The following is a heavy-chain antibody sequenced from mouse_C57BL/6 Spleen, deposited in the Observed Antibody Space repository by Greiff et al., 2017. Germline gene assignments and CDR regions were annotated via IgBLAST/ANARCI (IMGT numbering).Heavy chain of an antibody. Sequence: QVQLQQPGAELVKPGASVKLSCKASGYTFTSYWMHWVKQRPGQGLEWIGMIHPNSGSTNYNEKFKSKATLTVDKSSSTAYMQLSSLTSEDSAVYYCARPALTGTWGFAYWGQGTLVTVSA. D-gene: IGHD4-1*01. CDR3: ARPALTGTWGFAY. CDR1: GYTFTSYW. J-gene: IGHJ3*01. CDR2: IHPNSGST. V-gene: IGHV1-64*01.